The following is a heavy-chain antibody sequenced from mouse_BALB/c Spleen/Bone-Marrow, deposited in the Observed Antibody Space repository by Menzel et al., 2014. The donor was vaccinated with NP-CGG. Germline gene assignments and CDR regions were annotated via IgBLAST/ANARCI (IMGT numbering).Heavy chain of an antibody. Sequence: EVMLVESGAELVKPGASVKLSCTASGFNIKDTYMHWVKQRPEQGLEWIGRIDPANGNTKYDPKFQGKATITADTSSNTAYLQLSSVTSEDTAVYYCARWEYYAMDYGGQGTSVTASS. CDR2: IDPANGNT. CDR1: GFNIKDTY. D-gene: IGHD4-1*01. V-gene: IGHV14-3*02. CDR3: ARWEYYAMDY. J-gene: IGHJ4*01.